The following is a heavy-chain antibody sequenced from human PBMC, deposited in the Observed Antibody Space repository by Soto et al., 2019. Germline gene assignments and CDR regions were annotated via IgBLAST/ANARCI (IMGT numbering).Heavy chain of an antibody. CDR2: IYYSGST. J-gene: IGHJ4*02. Sequence: SETLSLTCTVSGGSISSISYYWGWIRQPPGKGLEWIGNIYYSGSTYYNPSLKSRVTISVDTSKNQFSLKLSSVTAADTAMYYCARTLYSYGPRFDYRGQGTLVTVSS. V-gene: IGHV4-39*01. CDR3: ARTLYSYGPRFDY. CDR1: GGSISSISYY. D-gene: IGHD5-18*01.